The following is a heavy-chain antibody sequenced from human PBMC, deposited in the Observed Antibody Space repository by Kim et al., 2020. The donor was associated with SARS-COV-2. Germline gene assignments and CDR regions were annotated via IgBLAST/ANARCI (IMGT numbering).Heavy chain of an antibody. V-gene: IGHV3-30*18. CDR2: ISYDGSNK. Sequence: GGSLRLSCAASGFTFSSYGMHWVRQAPGKGLEWVAVISYDGSNKYYADSVKGRFTISRDNSKNTLYLQMNSLRAEDTAVYYCAKDHGGGSSSYYYGMDVWGQGTTVTVSS. CDR3: AKDHGGGSSSYYYGMDV. J-gene: IGHJ6*02. D-gene: IGHD1-26*01. CDR1: GFTFSSYG.